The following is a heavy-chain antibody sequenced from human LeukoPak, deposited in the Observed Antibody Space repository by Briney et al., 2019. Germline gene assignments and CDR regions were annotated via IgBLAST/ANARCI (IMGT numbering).Heavy chain of an antibody. CDR1: GFNFDDYD. Sequence: PGGSLRLSCAASGFNFDDYDIHWVRQAPGKGLEWVSGISWNSGSSAYADSVKGRFTISRYNAKNSLYLQMNSLRPEDTALYYCARGLGGDQGYFNLWGRGTLATVSS. CDR2: ISWNSGSS. D-gene: IGHD3-10*01. J-gene: IGHJ2*01. V-gene: IGHV3-9*01. CDR3: ARGLGGDQGYFNL.